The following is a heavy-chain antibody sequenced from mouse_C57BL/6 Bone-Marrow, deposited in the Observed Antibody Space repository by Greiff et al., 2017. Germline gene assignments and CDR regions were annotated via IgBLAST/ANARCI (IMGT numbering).Heavy chain of an antibody. CDR1: GYTFTSYG. J-gene: IGHJ2*01. CDR2: IYPRSGNT. D-gene: IGHD1-1*01. V-gene: IGHV1-81*01. Sequence: QVQLQQSGAELARPGASVKLSCKASGYTFTSYGISWVKQRTGQGLEWIGEIYPRSGNTYYNEKFKGKATLTEDKSSSTAYMELRSLTSEYSAVYCCAREGYACRRSSLRDYWGEGTPLTVSS. CDR3: AREGYACRRSSLRDY.